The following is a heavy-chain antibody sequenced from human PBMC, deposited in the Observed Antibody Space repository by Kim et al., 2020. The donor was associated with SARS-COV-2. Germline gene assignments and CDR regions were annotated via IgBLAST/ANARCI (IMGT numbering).Heavy chain of an antibody. CDR2: INHSGST. D-gene: IGHD2-15*01. Sequence: SETLSLTCAVYGGSFSGYYWSWIRQPPGKGLEWIGEINHSGSTNYNPSLKSRVTISVDTSKNQFSLKLSSVTAADTAVYYCARIGYCSGGSCYAGGLAFDYWGQGTLVTVSS. V-gene: IGHV4-34*01. CDR1: GGSFSGYY. J-gene: IGHJ4*02. CDR3: ARIGYCSGGSCYAGGLAFDY.